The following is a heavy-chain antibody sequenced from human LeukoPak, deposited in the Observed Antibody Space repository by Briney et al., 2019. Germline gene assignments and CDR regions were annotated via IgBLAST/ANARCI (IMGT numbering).Heavy chain of an antibody. CDR1: GYTFTSYA. CDR3: ANHYSSGWAATGREYFQH. V-gene: IGHV1-3*01. J-gene: IGHJ1*01. D-gene: IGHD6-19*01. CDR2: INAGNGNT. Sequence: ASVKVSCKASGYTFTSYAMHWVRQAPGQRLEWMGWINAGNGNTKYSQKFQGRVTITRDTSASTAYMELSSLRSEDTAVYYCANHYSSGWAATGREYFQHWGQGTLVTVSS.